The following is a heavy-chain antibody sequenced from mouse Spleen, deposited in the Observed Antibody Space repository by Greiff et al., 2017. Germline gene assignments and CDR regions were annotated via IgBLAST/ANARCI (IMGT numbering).Heavy chain of an antibody. CDR2: ISDGGSYT. CDR3: AREDFGIRHYFDY. V-gene: IGHV5-4*01. CDR1: GFTFSSYA. J-gene: IGHJ2*01. Sequence: EVQLVESGGGLVKPGGSLKLSCAASGFTFSSYAMSWVRQTPEKRLEWVATISDGGSYTYYPDNVKGRFTISRDNAKNNLYLQMSHLKSEDTAMYYCAREDFGIRHYFDYWGQGTTLTVSS. D-gene: IGHD2-4*01.